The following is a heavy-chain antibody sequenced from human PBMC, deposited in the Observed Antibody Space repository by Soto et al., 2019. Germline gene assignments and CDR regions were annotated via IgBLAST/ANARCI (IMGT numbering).Heavy chain of an antibody. V-gene: IGHV3-30*18. CDR2: ISYDGSNK. J-gene: IGHJ4*02. Sequence: GGSLRLSCAASGFTFSSYGMHWVRQAPGKGLEWVAVISYDGSNKYYADSVKGRFTISRDNSKNTLYLQMNSLRAEDTAVYYCAKAFGPYYYDSSGYSNYYFDYWGQGTLVTVSS. D-gene: IGHD3-22*01. CDR1: GFTFSSYG. CDR3: AKAFGPYYYDSSGYSNYYFDY.